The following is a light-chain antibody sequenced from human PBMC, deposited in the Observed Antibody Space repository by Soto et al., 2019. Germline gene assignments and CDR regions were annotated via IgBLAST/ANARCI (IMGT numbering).Light chain of an antibody. CDR1: QSISSN. CDR2: GAS. V-gene: IGKV3-15*01. Sequence: EIVMTQSPATLSASPGERVTLSCRASQSISSNLAWYQQKPGQTPRLLIYGASTRATGFPARFSGSGSGTDFTLTISSLQSEDFAVYYCQQYNNWPPWTFGQGTKVEIK. CDR3: QQYNNWPPWT. J-gene: IGKJ1*01.